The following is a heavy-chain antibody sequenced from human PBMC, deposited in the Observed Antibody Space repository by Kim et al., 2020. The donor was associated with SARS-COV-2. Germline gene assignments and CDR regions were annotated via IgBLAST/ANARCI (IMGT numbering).Heavy chain of an antibody. CDR1: GYTFTSYG. Sequence: ASVKVSCKASGYTFTSYGISWVRQAPGQGLEWMGWISAYNGNTNYAQKLQGRVTMTTDTSTSTAYMELRSLRSDDTAVYYCARDPGFWSGYPYGMDVWGQGTTVTVSS. D-gene: IGHD3-3*01. CDR2: ISAYNGNT. CDR3: ARDPGFWSGYPYGMDV. V-gene: IGHV1-18*01. J-gene: IGHJ6*02.